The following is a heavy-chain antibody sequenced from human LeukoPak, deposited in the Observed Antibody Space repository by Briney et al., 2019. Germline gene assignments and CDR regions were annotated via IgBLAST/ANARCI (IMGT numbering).Heavy chain of an antibody. CDR1: GYTFTGYY. CDR3: ARDTQEGSRGPNWFDP. CDR2: INPNSGGT. V-gene: IGHV1-2*02. D-gene: IGHD6-19*01. Sequence: ASVKVSCKASGYTFTGYYMHWVRQAPGQGLEWMGWINPNSGGTNYAQKFRGRVTMTRDTSISTAYMELRRLRSDDTAVYYCARDTQEGSRGPNWFDPWGQGTLVTVSS. J-gene: IGHJ5*02.